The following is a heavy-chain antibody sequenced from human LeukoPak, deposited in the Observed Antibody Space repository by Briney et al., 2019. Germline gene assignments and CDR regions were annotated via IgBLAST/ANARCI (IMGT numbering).Heavy chain of an antibody. CDR1: GYTLTGYY. Sequence: ASVKVSCKASGYTLTGYYMHWVRQAPGQGLEWLGWINPNNGGTSYAQKFQGRVTMTRDTSITTAYMELPSLTSDDTAVYYCARGYSSPVPNFDYWGQGTQVTVSS. D-gene: IGHD6-13*01. J-gene: IGHJ4*02. CDR3: ARGYSSPVPNFDY. CDR2: INPNNGGT. V-gene: IGHV1-2*02.